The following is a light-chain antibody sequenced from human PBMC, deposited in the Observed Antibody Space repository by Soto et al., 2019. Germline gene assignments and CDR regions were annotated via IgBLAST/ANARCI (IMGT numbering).Light chain of an antibody. Sequence: EIVLTQSPATLSLSPGERATLSCRASQSVSSYLAWYQQKPGQAPRLLIYYASNRATGIPARFSGSGSGTDFTLTISSLEPEDFAVYSCQQRSNWPPSITFGQGTRLEIK. J-gene: IGKJ5*01. CDR1: QSVSSY. CDR2: YAS. CDR3: QQRSNWPPSIT. V-gene: IGKV3-11*01.